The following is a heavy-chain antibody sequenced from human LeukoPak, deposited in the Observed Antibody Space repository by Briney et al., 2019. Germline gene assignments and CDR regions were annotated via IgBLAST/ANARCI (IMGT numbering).Heavy chain of an antibody. Sequence: ASVKVSCQASGYTFTGYYMHWVRPAPRQGLEWMGWINPKRGGPNYPPKFQDRITMTRDTSISTAYMELSCLKSGDTAVYYCASSSREKLDAFDIWGQGTMVTVSS. CDR3: ASSSREKLDAFDI. CDR2: INPKRGGP. D-gene: IGHD1-26*01. CDR1: GYTFTGYY. J-gene: IGHJ3*02. V-gene: IGHV1-2*02.